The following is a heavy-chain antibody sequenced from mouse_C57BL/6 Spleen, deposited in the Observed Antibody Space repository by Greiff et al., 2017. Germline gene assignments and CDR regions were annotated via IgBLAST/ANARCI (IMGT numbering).Heavy chain of an antibody. V-gene: IGHV3-6*01. D-gene: IGHD4-1*01. J-gene: IGHJ4*01. Sequence: ESGPGLVKPSQSLSLTCSVTGYSITSGYYWNWIRQFPGNKLEWMGYISYDGSNNYNPSLKNRISITRDTSKNQFFLKLNSVTTEDTATYYCARGWDEGYYYAMDYWGQGTSVTVSS. CDR3: ARGWDEGYYYAMDY. CDR1: GYSITSGYY. CDR2: ISYDGSN.